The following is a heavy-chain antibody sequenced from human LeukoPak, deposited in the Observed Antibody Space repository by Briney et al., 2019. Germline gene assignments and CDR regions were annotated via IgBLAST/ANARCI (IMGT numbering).Heavy chain of an antibody. V-gene: IGHV1-69*05. Sequence: SVKVSCKASGGTFSSYAISWVRQAPGQGLEWMGRIIPIFGTANYAQKIQGRVTITTDESTSTAYMELSSLRSEDTAVYYCARDTYSSSWYVPNYFDYWGQGTLVTVSS. CDR1: GGTFSSYA. CDR3: ARDTYSSSWYVPNYFDY. J-gene: IGHJ4*02. D-gene: IGHD6-13*01. CDR2: IIPIFGTA.